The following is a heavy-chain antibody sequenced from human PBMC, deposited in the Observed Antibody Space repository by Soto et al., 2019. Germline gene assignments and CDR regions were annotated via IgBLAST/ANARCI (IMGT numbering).Heavy chain of an antibody. CDR2: IYYSGST. V-gene: IGHV4-59*01. CDR1: GGSISSYY. Sequence: LSLTCTVSGGSISSYYWSWIRQPPGKGLEWIGYIYYSGSTNYNPSLKSRVTISVDTSKNQFSLKLSSVTAADTAVYYCARGVVVTATYAFDIWGQGTMVTVSS. CDR3: ARGVVVTATYAFDI. D-gene: IGHD2-21*02. J-gene: IGHJ3*02.